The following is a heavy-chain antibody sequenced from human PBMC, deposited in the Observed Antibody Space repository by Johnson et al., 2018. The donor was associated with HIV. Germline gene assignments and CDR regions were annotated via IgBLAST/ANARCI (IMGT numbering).Heavy chain of an antibody. CDR2: ISYDGSNK. CDR3: AKARSLLDYGGFDAFDI. Sequence: QVQLVESGEGVVQPGRSLRLSCAASGFTFSSYAMHWVRQAPGKGLEWVAVISYDGSNKYYADSVKGRFTISRDNSKNTLYLQMISLRAEDTAMYYCAKARSLLDYGGFDAFDIWGQGTMVTVSS. CDR1: GFTFSSYA. V-gene: IGHV3-30-3*01. D-gene: IGHD4-23*01. J-gene: IGHJ3*02.